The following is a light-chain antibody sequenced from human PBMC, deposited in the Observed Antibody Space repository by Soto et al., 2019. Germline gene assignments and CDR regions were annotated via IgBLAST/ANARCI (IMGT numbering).Light chain of an antibody. CDR2: GTS. V-gene: IGKV3-15*01. CDR1: QGVNSN. J-gene: IGKJ1*01. CDR3: QQYNNWPRT. Sequence: EIVMTQSPATLSLSPGERATLSCRASQGVNSNLAWYQQKAGQAPRLLIYGTSTRATGIPARFSGSGSGTDFTLTISSLQFEDFAVYYCQQYNNWPRTFGQGTKVAIK.